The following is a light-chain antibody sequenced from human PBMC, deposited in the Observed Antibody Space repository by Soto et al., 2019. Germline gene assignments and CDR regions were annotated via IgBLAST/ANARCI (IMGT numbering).Light chain of an antibody. Sequence: QSVLTQPPSASGTPGQRVTISCSGSRPNLGGNTVIWYQQLPGTAPKLLIYGNNQRPSGVPDRFSGSKSGTSASLAISGLQSEDEADYYCAAWHDSLNGPVFGGGTKLTVL. CDR3: AAWHDSLNGPV. CDR2: GNN. J-gene: IGLJ3*02. V-gene: IGLV1-44*01. CDR1: RPNLGGNT.